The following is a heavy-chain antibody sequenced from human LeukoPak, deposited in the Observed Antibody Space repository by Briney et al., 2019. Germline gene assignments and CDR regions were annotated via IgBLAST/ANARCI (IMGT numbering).Heavy chain of an antibody. V-gene: IGHV3-23*01. CDR1: GLTFNNYA. CDR3: YGEGY. J-gene: IGHJ4*02. CDR2: ISNSGDST. D-gene: IGHD4/OR15-4a*01. Sequence: PGGSLRLSCAVSGLTFNNYAMSWVRQAPGKGLDWVSTISNSGDSTYYADSVKGRFAVSRDNSKNTVYLQLNSLSAEDTAVYYCYGEGYWGQGTLVTISS.